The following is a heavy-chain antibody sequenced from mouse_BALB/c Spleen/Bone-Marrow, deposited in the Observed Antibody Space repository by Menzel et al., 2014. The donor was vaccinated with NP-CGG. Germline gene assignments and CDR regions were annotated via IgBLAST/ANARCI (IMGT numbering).Heavy chain of an antibody. CDR2: IDPANGNT. Sequence: EVQLQQSGAELVKPGASVKLSCTASGFNIKDTYMHWVKQRPEQGLEWIGRIDPANGNTKYDPKFQGKATITADTSSITAYLQLSSLTSEDTAVYYCARNGNYGAWFAYWGQGTLVTVSA. D-gene: IGHD2-1*01. CDR3: ARNGNYGAWFAY. J-gene: IGHJ3*01. V-gene: IGHV14-3*02. CDR1: GFNIKDTY.